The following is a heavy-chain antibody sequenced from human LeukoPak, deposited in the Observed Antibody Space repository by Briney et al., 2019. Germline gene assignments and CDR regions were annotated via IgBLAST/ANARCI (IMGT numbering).Heavy chain of an antibody. CDR2: INHSGST. Sequence: KALETLSLTCAVYGGSFSDYYWSWIRQSPGKGLEWIGEINHSGSTYYNPSLKSRVTISLDTSKSQFSLKLTSVPAADTAVYYCARKQGGQLVNTRRWFDPWGQGTLVTVSS. V-gene: IGHV4-34*01. J-gene: IGHJ5*02. CDR3: ARKQGGQLVNTRRWFDP. D-gene: IGHD6-13*01. CDR1: GGSFSDYY.